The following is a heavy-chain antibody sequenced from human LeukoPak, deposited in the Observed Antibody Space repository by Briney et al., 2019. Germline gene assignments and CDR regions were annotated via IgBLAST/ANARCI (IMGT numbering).Heavy chain of an antibody. CDR1: GYSFTSYW. Sequence: GESLKISCKGSGYSFTSYWIGWVRQMPGKGLEWMAIMYPSDSDTRYSPSFQGQVTISADQSISTVYLQWSSLKASDTAMYYCARRAADYFDYWGQGTLVTVSS. CDR2: MYPSDSDT. V-gene: IGHV5-51*01. CDR3: ARRAADYFDY. D-gene: IGHD2-15*01. J-gene: IGHJ4*02.